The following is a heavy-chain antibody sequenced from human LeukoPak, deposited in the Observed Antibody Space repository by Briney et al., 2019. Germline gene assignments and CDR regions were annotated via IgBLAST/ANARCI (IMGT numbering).Heavy chain of an antibody. CDR3: ARVYYYYYYMDV. CDR1: GDSISSNNYY. J-gene: IGHJ6*03. V-gene: IGHV4-39*07. Sequence: SETLSLTCTVSGDSISSNNYYWGWIRQPPGKGLEWIGSISYSGSTYYNPSLKSRVTISLDTSKNQFSLKLSSVTAADTAVYYCARVYYYYYYMDVWGKGTTVTVSS. CDR2: ISYSGST.